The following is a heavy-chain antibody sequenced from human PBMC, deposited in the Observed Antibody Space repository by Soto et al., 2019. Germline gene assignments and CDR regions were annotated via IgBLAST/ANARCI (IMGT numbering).Heavy chain of an antibody. CDR2: ISSNGGST. V-gene: IGHV3-64D*08. J-gene: IGHJ3*02. D-gene: IGHD1-7*01. Sequence: GGSLRLSCSASGFTFSSYAMHWVRQAPGKGLEYVSAISSNGGSTYYADSVKGRFTISRDNSKNTLYLQMSSLRAEDTAVYYCVKDSGIHWNYWSSAFDIWGQGTMVTVSS. CDR1: GFTFSSYA. CDR3: VKDSGIHWNYWSSAFDI.